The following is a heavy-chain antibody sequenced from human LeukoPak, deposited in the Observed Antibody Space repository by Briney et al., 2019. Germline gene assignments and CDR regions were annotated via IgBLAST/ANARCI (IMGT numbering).Heavy chain of an antibody. J-gene: IGHJ4*02. D-gene: IGHD6-19*01. Sequence: GSLRLSCAASGFTVSSNYMSWVRQAPGRGLEWVSVIYTDGSTYYADSVKGRFTISRDNSKNTLSLQMNSLRAEDTAVYYCARGGSGWYYFDYWGQGTLVTVSS. CDR1: GFTVSSNY. V-gene: IGHV3-66*01. CDR2: IYTDGST. CDR3: ARGGSGWYYFDY.